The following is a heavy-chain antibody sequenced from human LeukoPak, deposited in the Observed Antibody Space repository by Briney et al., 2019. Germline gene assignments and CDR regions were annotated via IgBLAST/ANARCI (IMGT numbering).Heavy chain of an antibody. CDR2: ISASGGST. D-gene: IGHD3-10*01. CDR1: GITFSNHA. V-gene: IGHV3-23*01. J-gene: IGHJ4*02. CDR3: AKGAGGIGSGTYYDY. Sequence: GGSLRLSCAVSGITFSNHAMSWVRQAPGKGLEWVSAISASGGSTYYADSVKGRFTISRDNSKNTLSLQMNSLRGEDTAVYSCAKGAGGIGSGTYYDYWGQGTLVTVSS.